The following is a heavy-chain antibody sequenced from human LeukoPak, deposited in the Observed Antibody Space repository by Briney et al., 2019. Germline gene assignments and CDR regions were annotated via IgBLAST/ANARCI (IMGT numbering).Heavy chain of an antibody. CDR2: ISYDGSNK. D-gene: IGHD3-10*01. J-gene: IGHJ6*02. CDR3: AKDLAGLVLLWFREHGMDV. V-gene: IGHV3-30*18. CDR1: GFTFSSYG. Sequence: PGRSLRLSCAASGFTFSSYGMHWVRQAPGKGLEWVAVISYDGSNKYYADSVKGRFTISRDNSKNTLYLQMNSLRAEDTAVYYCAKDLAGLVLLWFREHGMDVWGQGTTVTVSS.